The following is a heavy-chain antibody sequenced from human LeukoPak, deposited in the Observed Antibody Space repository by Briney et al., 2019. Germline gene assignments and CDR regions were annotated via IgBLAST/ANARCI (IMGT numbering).Heavy chain of an antibody. D-gene: IGHD3-10*01. CDR3: ARAYGSGSYMLGGIDY. CDR1: GGSFSGYY. CDR2: INHSGST. V-gene: IGHV4-34*01. Sequence: PSETLSLTCAVYGGSFSGYYWSWIRQPPGKGLEWIGEINHSGSTNYNPSLKSRVTISVDTSKNQFSLKLSSVTAADTAVYYCARAYGSGSYMLGGIDYWGQGTLVTVSS. J-gene: IGHJ4*02.